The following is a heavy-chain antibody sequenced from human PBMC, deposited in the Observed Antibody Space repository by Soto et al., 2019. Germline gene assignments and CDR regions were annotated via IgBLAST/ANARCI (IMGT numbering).Heavy chain of an antibody. J-gene: IGHJ4*02. CDR2: FHPDYDAK. V-gene: IGHV1-24*01. CDR3: TTSFY. Sequence: QVQLAQSGAEVEKPGASVKVSCRVSGHSLSELSMHWVRQTPGKGLEWMGGFHPDYDAKLYAQKFQGRVLMSEDTSIDTAYMELSSLSSDDTAVYYCTTSFYWGQGTLVTVSS. CDR1: GHSLSELS.